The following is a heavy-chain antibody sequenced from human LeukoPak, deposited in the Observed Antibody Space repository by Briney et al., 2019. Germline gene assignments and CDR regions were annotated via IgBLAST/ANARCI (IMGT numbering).Heavy chain of an antibody. J-gene: IGHJ6*02. CDR3: ARGIGLFDTADYYYYGMDV. CDR2: ISSISSYI. V-gene: IGHV3-21*01. Sequence: GGSLRLSCAASGFTFSSYGINWVRQAPGEGLEWVSSISSISSYIYYADSVKGRFTLSRDNAKNSLYLQMNSLRAEDTAVYYCARGIGLFDTADYYYYGMDVWGQGTTVTVSS. D-gene: IGHD5-18*01. CDR1: GFTFSSYG.